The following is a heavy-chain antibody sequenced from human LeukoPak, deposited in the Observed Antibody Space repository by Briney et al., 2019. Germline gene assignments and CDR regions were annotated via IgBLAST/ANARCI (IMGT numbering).Heavy chain of an antibody. J-gene: IGHJ4*02. CDR1: EFTFSDYY. CDR2: ISYSSSTI. D-gene: IGHD6-19*01. CDR3: ARDPGSHNSSGWYDY. Sequence: PGGSLRLSCAASEFTFSDYYMSWIRQAPGKGLECVSYISYSSSTIYYADSVKGRLTISRDNAKNSLYLQMNSLRAEDTAVYYCARDPGSHNSSGWYDYWGQGTLVTVSS. V-gene: IGHV3-11*01.